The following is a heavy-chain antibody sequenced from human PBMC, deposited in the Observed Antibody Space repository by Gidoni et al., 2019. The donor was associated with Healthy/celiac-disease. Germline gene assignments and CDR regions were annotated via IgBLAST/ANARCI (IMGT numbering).Heavy chain of an antibody. V-gene: IGHV3-23*01. D-gene: IGHD3-16*02. Sequence: EVRLLESGGGLVQPGGSLRLSCVASGFSFSRYAMGWVCPAPGKGLEWVSAISGSGGSIYYADSVKGRFTISRDNSKNTLYLHMISLRAEDTAVYYCAKEGVIRLPMDVWGKGTTVTVSS. J-gene: IGHJ6*03. CDR3: AKEGVIRLPMDV. CDR2: ISGSGGSI. CDR1: GFSFSRYA.